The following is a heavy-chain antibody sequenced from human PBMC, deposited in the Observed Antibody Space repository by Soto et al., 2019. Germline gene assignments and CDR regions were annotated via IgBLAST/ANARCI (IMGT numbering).Heavy chain of an antibody. J-gene: IGHJ2*01. CDR2: IYYSGST. Sequence: QVQLQESGPGLVKPSQTLSLTCTVSGGSISSGDYYWSWIRQPPGKGLEWIGYIYYSGSTYYNPALKSRVTMSVDTSKNQFSLKLSSVTAADTAVYYCARGVVVVAATFWYFDLWGRGTLVTVSS. D-gene: IGHD2-15*01. CDR3: ARGVVVVAATFWYFDL. V-gene: IGHV4-30-4*01. CDR1: GGSISSGDYY.